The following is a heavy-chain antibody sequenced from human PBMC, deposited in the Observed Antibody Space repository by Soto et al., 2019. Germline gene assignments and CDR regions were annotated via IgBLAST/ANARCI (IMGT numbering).Heavy chain of an antibody. D-gene: IGHD3-22*01. Sequence: LETLSLTCTVSGGSISSYYWSWIRQPAGKGLEWIGRIYTSGSTNYNPSLKSRVTMSVDTSKNQFSLKLSSVTAADTAVYYCARGKDYYDSSGYAFDIWGQGTMVTVSS. CDR2: IYTSGST. CDR1: GGSISSYY. CDR3: ARGKDYYDSSGYAFDI. V-gene: IGHV4-4*07. J-gene: IGHJ3*02.